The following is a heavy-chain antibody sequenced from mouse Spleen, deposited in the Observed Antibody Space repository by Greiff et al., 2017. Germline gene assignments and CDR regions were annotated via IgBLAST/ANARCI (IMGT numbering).Heavy chain of an antibody. CDR2: IYPSDSET. J-gene: IGHJ2*01. CDR3: ARYGNSFDY. Sequence: QVQLQQPGAELVRPGSSVKLSCEASGYTFTSYWMDWVKQRPGQGLEWIGNIYPSDSETHYNQKFKDKATLTVDKSSSTAYMQLSSLTSEDSAVYYCARYGNSFDYWGQGTTLTVSS. V-gene: IGHV1-61*01. CDR1: GYTFTSYW. D-gene: IGHD1-1*01.